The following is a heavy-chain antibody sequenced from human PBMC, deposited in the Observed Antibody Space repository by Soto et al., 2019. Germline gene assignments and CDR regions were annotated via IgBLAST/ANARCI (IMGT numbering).Heavy chain of an antibody. Sequence: QIALKESGPTLVKPTQTLTLTCTFSGFSLTTSDMGVGWIRQPPGKALEWLALIYWDDDKRYSPSLKSRLTITKDTSKNQVVLTMTNMDPVDTATYYWAHCVGGGNSCSFDCWGQGTLVTVSS. J-gene: IGHJ4*02. V-gene: IGHV2-5*02. CDR1: GFSLTTSDMG. CDR3: AHCVGGGNSCSFDC. D-gene: IGHD2-15*01. CDR2: IYWDDDK.